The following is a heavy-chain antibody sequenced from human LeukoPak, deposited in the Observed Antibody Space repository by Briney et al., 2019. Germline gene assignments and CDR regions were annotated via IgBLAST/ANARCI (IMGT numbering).Heavy chain of an antibody. V-gene: IGHV3-20*04. Sequence: GGSLRLSCAGSGFTFDRFGMSWVRQVPGKGLEWASGISRNADSTGYADSVKGRFTISRDNAKNSLTLQMNSLRDEDTALYYCAMKFTGDYYYMDLWGKGTTVTVSS. D-gene: IGHD1-14*01. CDR1: GFTFDRFG. CDR3: AMKFTGDYYYMDL. CDR2: ISRNADST. J-gene: IGHJ6*03.